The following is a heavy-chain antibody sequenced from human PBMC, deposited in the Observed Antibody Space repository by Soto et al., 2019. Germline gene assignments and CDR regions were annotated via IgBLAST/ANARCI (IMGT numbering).Heavy chain of an antibody. CDR2: IYYSGST. V-gene: IGHV4-59*01. CDR1: GGSISSYY. Sequence: QVQLQESGPGLVKPSETLSLTCTVSGGSISSYYWSWIRQPPGKGLEWIGYIYYSGSTNYNPSLKSRVTISVDTSKNQVSLKLSSVTAADTAVYYCARGYYDSSGYLDYWGQGTLVTVSS. J-gene: IGHJ4*02. D-gene: IGHD3-22*01. CDR3: ARGYYDSSGYLDY.